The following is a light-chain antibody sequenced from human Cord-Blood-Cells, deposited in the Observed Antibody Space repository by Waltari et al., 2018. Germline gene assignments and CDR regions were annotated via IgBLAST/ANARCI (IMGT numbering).Light chain of an antibody. CDR3: SSYTSSSTLV. J-gene: IGLJ3*02. V-gene: IGLV2-14*01. CDR1: SSDVGGYNH. CDR2: DVS. Sequence: QSALTQPASVSGSPGQSITISCTGTSSDVGGYNHVSWYQQPPGKAPKLMIYDVSKPPSGVSNRFSGSKSGNTASLTISGLQAEDEANYYCSSYTSSSTLVFGGGTKLTVL.